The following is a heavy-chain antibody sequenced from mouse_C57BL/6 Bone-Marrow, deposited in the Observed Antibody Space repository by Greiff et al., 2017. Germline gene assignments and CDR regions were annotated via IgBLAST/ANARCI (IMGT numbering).Heavy chain of an antibody. J-gene: IGHJ1*03. CDR2: IDPSDSYT. D-gene: IGHD1-1*01. V-gene: IGHV1-59*01. Sequence: QVQLQQPGAELVRPGTSVKLSCKASGYTFTSYWMHWVKQRPGQGLEWIGVIDPSDSYTNYNQKFKGKATLTVDTSSSTAYMQLSSLTSEDSAVYYCARPNYYGSSYRWYFDVWGTGTTVTVSS. CDR1: GYTFTSYW. CDR3: ARPNYYGSSYRWYFDV.